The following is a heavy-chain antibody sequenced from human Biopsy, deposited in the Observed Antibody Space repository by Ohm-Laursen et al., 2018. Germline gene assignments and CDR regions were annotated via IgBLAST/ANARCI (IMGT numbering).Heavy chain of an antibody. CDR2: FAPENGKT. J-gene: IGHJ4*02. V-gene: IGHV1-24*01. D-gene: IGHD6-6*01. Sequence: ASVKVSCKVSGYTLNELSMYWVRQVPGKGLEWMGGFAPENGKTVYAQNFQARVSLTEDTSTDTAYMELRSLRSEDTAVYYCARVLGKVGSSPKYFDYWGQGTLVTVSS. CDR1: GYTLNELS. CDR3: ARVLGKVGSSPKYFDY.